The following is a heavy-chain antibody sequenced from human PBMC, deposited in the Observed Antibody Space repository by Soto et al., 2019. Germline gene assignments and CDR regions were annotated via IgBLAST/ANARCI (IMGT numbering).Heavy chain of an antibody. CDR3: ASEVTGYSSN. CDR1: GYTFTSYD. V-gene: IGHV1-8*01. J-gene: IGHJ4*02. CDR2: MNPNSGNT. D-gene: IGHD6-13*01. Sequence: QVQLVQSGAEVKKPGASVKVSCKASGYTFTSYDINWVRQATGQGLEWMGWMNPNSGNTAYAQKFQGRVTMTRKTSRSTACMELSSLRSEDTAVYYWASEVTGYSSNWGQGTLVSVSS.